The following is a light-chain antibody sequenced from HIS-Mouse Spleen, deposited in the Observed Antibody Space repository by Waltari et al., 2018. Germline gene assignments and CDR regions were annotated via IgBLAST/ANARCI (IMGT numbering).Light chain of an antibody. CDR3: QQLNSDPPT. Sequence: DIQLTQTPSFLSASVGDRVTITCPASQGINSYLAWYEHKPGTAPKLLIYAASTSQSGVPSRFSGSGYGTEFTLTISSLQPEDFATYYCQQLNSDPPTFGQGTKVEIK. CDR1: QGINSY. V-gene: IGKV1-9*01. J-gene: IGKJ1*01. CDR2: AAS.